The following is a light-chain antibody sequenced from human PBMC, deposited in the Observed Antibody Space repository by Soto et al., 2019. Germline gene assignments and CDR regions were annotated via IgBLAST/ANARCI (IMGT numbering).Light chain of an antibody. Sequence: EIVLMQSPGTLSLSPGERATLSCRASQSISSNYLAWYQQKPGQAPRLLIDGASSRATGIPDRFSGSGSVTDFTLTISRLEPEDFAVYYCQRYGSSPPLTFGGGTKVEIK. CDR3: QRYGSSPPLT. V-gene: IGKV3-20*01. CDR1: QSISSNY. CDR2: GAS. J-gene: IGKJ4*01.